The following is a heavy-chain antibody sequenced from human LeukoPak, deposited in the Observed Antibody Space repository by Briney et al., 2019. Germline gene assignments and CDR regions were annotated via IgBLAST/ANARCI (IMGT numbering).Heavy chain of an antibody. CDR3: ARAPGVTYFDY. J-gene: IGHJ4*02. V-gene: IGHV3-30*09. CDR2: ISYDGSNK. CDR1: GFTFSSYA. D-gene: IGHD2-21*02. Sequence: GRSLRLSCGASGFTFSSYAMHWVRQAPGRGLEWVAVISYDGSNKYYADCVKGRFANSRDNSKNTLYLQMNSLRAEDTAVYYCARAPGVTYFDYWGQGTLVTVSS.